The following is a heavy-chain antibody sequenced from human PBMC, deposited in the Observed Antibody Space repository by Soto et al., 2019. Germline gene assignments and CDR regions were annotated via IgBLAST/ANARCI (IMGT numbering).Heavy chain of an antibody. Sequence: EVQLVESGGGLLKPGGSLRLSCAVSGFTISNAWMSWLRQAPGKGLEWVGRIKSKTDGETTDYAAPVKGRFTISRDDSKYTLYLQMNSLKTEDTAVYYCTTRTYYYDSSGYYYAYWGQGTLVTVSS. V-gene: IGHV3-15*01. D-gene: IGHD3-22*01. CDR3: TTRTYYYDSSGYYYAY. CDR2: IKSKTDGETT. J-gene: IGHJ4*02. CDR1: GFTISNAW.